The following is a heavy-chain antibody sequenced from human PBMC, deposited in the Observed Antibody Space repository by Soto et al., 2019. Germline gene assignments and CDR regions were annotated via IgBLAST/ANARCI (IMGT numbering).Heavy chain of an antibody. Sequence: QVQLVQSGAEVKKPGASVKVSCKASGYTFTSYDINWVRHATGQGLEWMGWMNPNSGNTGYAQKFQGRVTMTRNTSVSTAYMELSSLRSEDTAVYYCAKQRSSGWYYYGMDVRGQGTTVTVSS. V-gene: IGHV1-8*01. CDR3: AKQRSSGWYYYGMDV. D-gene: IGHD6-19*01. CDR2: MNPNSGNT. CDR1: GYTFTSYD. J-gene: IGHJ6*02.